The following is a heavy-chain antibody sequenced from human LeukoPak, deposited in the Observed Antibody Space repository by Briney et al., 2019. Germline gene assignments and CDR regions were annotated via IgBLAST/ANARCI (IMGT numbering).Heavy chain of an antibody. V-gene: IGHV3-11*06. Sequence: GGSLRLSCAASGFTFSDYYMSWIRQAPGKGLEWVSYISSSSSYTNYADSVKGRFTISRDNAKNSLYLQMNSLRAEVTAVYYCARGTVVLWFGETDAFDIWGQGTMVTVSS. D-gene: IGHD3-10*01. J-gene: IGHJ3*02. CDR1: GFTFSDYY. CDR2: ISSSSSYT. CDR3: ARGTVVLWFGETDAFDI.